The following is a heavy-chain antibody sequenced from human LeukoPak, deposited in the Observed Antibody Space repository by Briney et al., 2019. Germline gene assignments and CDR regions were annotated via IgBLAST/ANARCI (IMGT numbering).Heavy chain of an antibody. CDR2: IYHSGST. CDR3: AREEQWLPFDY. V-gene: IGHV4-38-2*02. CDR1: GYSISSGYY. D-gene: IGHD6-19*01. J-gene: IGHJ4*02. Sequence: SETLSLTCTVSGYSISSGYYWGWIRQPPGKGLEWIGSIYHSGSTYYNPSLKSRVTISVDTSKNQFSLKLSSVTAAGTAVYYCAREEQWLPFDYWGQGTLVTVSS.